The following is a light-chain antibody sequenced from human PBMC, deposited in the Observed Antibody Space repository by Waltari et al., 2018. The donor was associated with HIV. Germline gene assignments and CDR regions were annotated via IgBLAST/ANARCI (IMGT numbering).Light chain of an antibody. CDR2: DID. CDR3: ASNRLDSTLV. V-gene: IGLV2-14*03. Sequence: QSALTQPASVSGFPGQTLNISCTGISPDSRFYQNASLYQQHPGSVPRLIIYDIDSRPSGISDHFSGSRSGDSASLTISGLQSGDEAHYFCASNRLDSTLVFGGGTKLTIL. J-gene: IGLJ2*01. CDR1: SPDSRFYQN.